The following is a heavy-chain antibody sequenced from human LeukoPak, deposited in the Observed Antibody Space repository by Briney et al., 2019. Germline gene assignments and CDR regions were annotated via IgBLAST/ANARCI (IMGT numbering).Heavy chain of an antibody. CDR3: ARSTIVRGILGSGGAFDV. J-gene: IGHJ3*01. Sequence: GESLKISCAGSGYTFANYWIGWVRQMPEKGLEWMGIVYPGGSQTKYNPSFQGQVTMSADKSLNTAYMQWSSLKASDTAMYYCARSTIVRGILGSGGAFDVWGQGSMVTVAS. CDR1: GYTFANYW. CDR2: VYPGGSQT. D-gene: IGHD3-10*01. V-gene: IGHV5-51*01.